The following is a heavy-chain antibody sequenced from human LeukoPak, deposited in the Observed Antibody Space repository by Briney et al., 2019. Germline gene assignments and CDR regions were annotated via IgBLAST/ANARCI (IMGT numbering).Heavy chain of an antibody. J-gene: IGHJ6*02. CDR2: IKSKTDGGTT. Sequence: GGSLRLSCAASGFTFSNAWMSWVRQAPGKGLEWVGRIKSKTDGGTTDYAAPVKGRFTISRDDSKNTLYLQMNSLKTEDTAVYYCTTDSPTIAAALGNPYYYYGMDVWGQGTTVAVSS. V-gene: IGHV3-15*01. CDR1: GFTFSNAW. D-gene: IGHD6-13*01. CDR3: TTDSPTIAAALGNPYYYYGMDV.